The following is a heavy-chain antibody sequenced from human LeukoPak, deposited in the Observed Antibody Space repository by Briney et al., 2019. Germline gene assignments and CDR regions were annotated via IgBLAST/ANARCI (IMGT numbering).Heavy chain of an antibody. CDR2: IYSGGGK. V-gene: IGHV3-66*01. CDR3: ARALHVNGFDF. CDR1: GFTVSSNY. J-gene: IGHJ3*01. Sequence: GGSLRLSCAASGFTVSSNYMSWVRQAPGKGLEWVSVIYSGGGKNYADSVKGRFTISRDNSKNTVYLQMNSLRAEDTAVYYCARALHVNGFDFWGQGTMVTVSS.